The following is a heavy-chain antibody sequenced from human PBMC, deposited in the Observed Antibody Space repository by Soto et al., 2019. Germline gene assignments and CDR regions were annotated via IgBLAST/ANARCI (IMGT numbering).Heavy chain of an antibody. CDR1: GGSISSYY. Sequence: SETLSLTCTVSGGSISSYYWTWIRQPPGKGLEWIGYIYYNGSTNDNPSHKSRVAIAVDTSKTQFSPKLSAVTAAVTAVYYCARARSQQQPECLAVWGQGTTVTVSS. D-gene: IGHD6-13*01. CDR3: ARARSQQQPECLAV. V-gene: IGHV4-59*01. CDR2: IYYNGST. J-gene: IGHJ6*02.